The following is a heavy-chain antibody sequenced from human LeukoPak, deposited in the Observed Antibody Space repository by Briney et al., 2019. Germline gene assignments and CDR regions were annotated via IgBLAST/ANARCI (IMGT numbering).Heavy chain of an antibody. CDR2: IIPILGVT. CDR3: AKTGDVIVPAATDV. Sequence: SVKVSCKASGGTFSNYAISWVRQAPGQGLEWMGRIIPILGVTNYAQKFQGRVTITADKSTSTAYMELSSLRSEDTAVYYCAKTGDVIVPAATDVWGKGTTVTVSS. J-gene: IGHJ6*04. D-gene: IGHD2-2*01. V-gene: IGHV1-69*04. CDR1: GGTFSNYA.